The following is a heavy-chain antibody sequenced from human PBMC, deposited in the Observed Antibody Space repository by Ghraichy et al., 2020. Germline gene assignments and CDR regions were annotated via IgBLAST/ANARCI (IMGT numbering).Heavy chain of an antibody. CDR1: GGTFSSYA. Sequence: SVKVSCKASGGTFSSYAISWVRQAPGQGLEWMGRIIPILGIANYAQKFQGRVTITADKSTSTAYMELSSLRSEDTAVYYCARGEGRAAAGPLEYFQHWGQGTLVTVSS. CDR3: ARGEGRAAAGPLEYFQH. J-gene: IGHJ1*01. D-gene: IGHD6-13*01. V-gene: IGHV1-69*04. CDR2: IIPILGIA.